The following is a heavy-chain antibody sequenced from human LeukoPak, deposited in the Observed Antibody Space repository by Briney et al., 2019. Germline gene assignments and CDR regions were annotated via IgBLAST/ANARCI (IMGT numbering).Heavy chain of an antibody. Sequence: PGGSLRLSCEASAFTLSSYNMNWVRQAPGKGLEWISSISSGSTYMNYADSVKGRFTISRDNAKNSLYLQMNSLRVEDTAVYYCARALYPPSFSPYYYGSGSYYFDYWGQGTLVTVSS. V-gene: IGHV3-21*04. CDR1: AFTLSSYN. CDR2: ISSGSTYM. CDR3: ARALYPPSFSPYYYGSGSYYFDY. J-gene: IGHJ4*02. D-gene: IGHD3-10*01.